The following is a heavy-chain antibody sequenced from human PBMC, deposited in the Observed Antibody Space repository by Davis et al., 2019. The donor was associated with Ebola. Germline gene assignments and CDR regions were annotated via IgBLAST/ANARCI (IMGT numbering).Heavy chain of an antibody. J-gene: IGHJ4*02. CDR2: ISHDGTIT. Sequence: GESLMIPCAAPGFTFSSYVMHWVRQDPGKGRACVPRISHDGTITTYADSVKGRFTVSRDNAKNALYLRINSLKAEDTAVYYCSRNLPLEFYDYWGQGTLVTVST. CDR3: SRNLPLEFYDY. D-gene: IGHD3-3*01. V-gene: IGHV3-74*01. CDR1: GFTFSSYV.